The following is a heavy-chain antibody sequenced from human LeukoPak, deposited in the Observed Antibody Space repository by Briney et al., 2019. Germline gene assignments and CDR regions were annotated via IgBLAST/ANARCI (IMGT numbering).Heavy chain of an antibody. CDR1: GVSISSGGYY. CDR2: IQNSGST. D-gene: IGHD6-6*01. CDR3: ARDAISSSFAFDI. V-gene: IGHV4-31*03. J-gene: IGHJ3*02. Sequence: SETLSLTCTVSGVSISSGGYYWNWIRQHPEKGLEWIGYIQNSGSTYYNPSLKSRVTISVDTSKNQFSLKLSSVTAADTAVYYCARDAISSSFAFDIWGQGTMVTVSS.